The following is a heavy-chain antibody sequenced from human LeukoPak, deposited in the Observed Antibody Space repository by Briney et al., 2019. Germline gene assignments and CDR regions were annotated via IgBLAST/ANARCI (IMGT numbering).Heavy chain of an antibody. CDR3: ARRWLRGDAFDI. D-gene: IGHD5-12*01. Sequence: GGSLRLSCAASGFTFSRYTLSWVRQAAGTGLEWVSSISSSGTYIYYADSVKGRFTISRDNAKNSLFLQMNSLRAEDTAVYYCARRWLRGDAFDIWGQGTMVTVSS. CDR2: ISSSGTYI. J-gene: IGHJ3*02. V-gene: IGHV3-21*01. CDR1: GFTFSRYT.